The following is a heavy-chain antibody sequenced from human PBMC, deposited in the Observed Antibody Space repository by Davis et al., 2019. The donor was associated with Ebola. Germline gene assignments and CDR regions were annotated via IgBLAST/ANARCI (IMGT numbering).Heavy chain of an antibody. CDR3: ARDSVRNYDILIGYNWFDP. D-gene: IGHD3-9*01. CDR1: GFTFSSYS. CDR2: ISSSSSTI. J-gene: IGHJ5*02. Sequence: GESLKISXAASGFTFSSYSMNWVRQAPGKGLEWFSYISSSSSTIYYADSVKGRFTISRDNAKNSLYLQMNSLRDEDTAVYYCARDSVRNYDILIGYNWFDPWGQGTLVTVSS. V-gene: IGHV3-48*02.